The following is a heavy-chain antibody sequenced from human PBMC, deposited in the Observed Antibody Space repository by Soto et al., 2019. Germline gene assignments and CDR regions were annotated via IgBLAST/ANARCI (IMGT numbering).Heavy chain of an antibody. Sequence: QVQLVQSGAEVKKPGSSVKVSCKASGGTFSSYAISWVRQAPGQGLEWMGGIIPIFGTANYAQKFQGRVTITADESTSTAYMEQSSLRSEDTAVYYCARLREAAAGAYYFDYWGQGTLVTVSS. CDR1: GGTFSSYA. V-gene: IGHV1-69*01. J-gene: IGHJ4*02. CDR2: IIPIFGTA. D-gene: IGHD6-13*01. CDR3: ARLREAAAGAYYFDY.